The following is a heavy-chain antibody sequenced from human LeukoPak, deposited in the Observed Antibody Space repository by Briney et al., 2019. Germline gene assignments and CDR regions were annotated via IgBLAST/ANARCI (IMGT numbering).Heavy chain of an antibody. Sequence: ASVKVSCKASGGTFSSYAISWVRRAPGQGLEWMGGIIPIFGTANYAQKFQGRVTITADESTSTAYMELSSLRSEDTAVYYCATWSSSWPYYFDYWGQGTLVTVSS. V-gene: IGHV1-69*13. CDR3: ATWSSSWPYYFDY. D-gene: IGHD6-13*01. J-gene: IGHJ4*02. CDR2: IIPIFGTA. CDR1: GGTFSSYA.